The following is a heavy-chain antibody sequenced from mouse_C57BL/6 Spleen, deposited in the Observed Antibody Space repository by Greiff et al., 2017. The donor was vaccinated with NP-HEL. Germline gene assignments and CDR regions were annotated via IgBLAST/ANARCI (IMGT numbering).Heavy chain of an antibody. J-gene: IGHJ4*01. CDR2: IYPGGGYT. CDR1: GYTFTNYW. D-gene: IGHD2-4*01. Sequence: QVQLQQSGAELVRPGTSVKMSCKASGYTFTNYWIGWAKQRPGHGLEWIGDIYPGGGYTNYNEKFKGKATLTADKSSSTAYMQFSSLTSEDSAIYYCARRDYDGDYYAMDYWGQGTSVTVSS. V-gene: IGHV1-63*01. CDR3: ARRDYDGDYYAMDY.